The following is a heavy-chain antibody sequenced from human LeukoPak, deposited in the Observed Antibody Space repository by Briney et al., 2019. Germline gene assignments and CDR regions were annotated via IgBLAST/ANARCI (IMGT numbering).Heavy chain of an antibody. J-gene: IGHJ4*02. V-gene: IGHV3-30*18. Sequence: GGSLRLSCAASGFTFSSYGMHWVRQAPGKGLEWVAVISYDGGNKYYADSVKGRFTISRDNSKNTLYLQMNSLRAEDTAVYYCAKDQYYYDSSGYYMPDYWGQGTLVTVSS. CDR2: ISYDGGNK. D-gene: IGHD3-22*01. CDR1: GFTFSSYG. CDR3: AKDQYYYDSSGYYMPDY.